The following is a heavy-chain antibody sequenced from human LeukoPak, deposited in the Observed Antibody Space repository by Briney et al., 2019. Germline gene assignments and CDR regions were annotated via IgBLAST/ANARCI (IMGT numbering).Heavy chain of an antibody. D-gene: IGHD3-3*01. J-gene: IGHJ4*02. Sequence: SVKVSCKASGGTFSSYAISWVRQAPGQGLEWMGRIIPILGIANYAQKFQGRVTITADKSTSTAYMELSSLRSEDTAVYYCARPVTVFGVGDFDCWGQGTLVTVSS. CDR3: ARPVTVFGVGDFDC. CDR1: GGTFSSYA. V-gene: IGHV1-69*04. CDR2: IIPILGIA.